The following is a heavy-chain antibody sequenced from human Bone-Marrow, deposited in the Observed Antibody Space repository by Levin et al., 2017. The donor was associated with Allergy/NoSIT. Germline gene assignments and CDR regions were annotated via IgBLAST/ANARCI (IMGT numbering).Heavy chain of an antibody. CDR2: IIPILGIA. V-gene: IGHV1-69*04. CDR3: ARELMKVLWFGELFEESYYYYYYMDV. CDR1: GGTFSSYA. Sequence: SVKVSCKASGGTFSSYAISWVRQAPGQGLEWMGRIIPILGIANYAQKFQGRVTITADKSTSTAYMELSSLRSEDTAVYYCARELMKVLWFGELFEESYYYYYYMDVWGKGTTVTVSS. D-gene: IGHD3-10*01. J-gene: IGHJ6*03.